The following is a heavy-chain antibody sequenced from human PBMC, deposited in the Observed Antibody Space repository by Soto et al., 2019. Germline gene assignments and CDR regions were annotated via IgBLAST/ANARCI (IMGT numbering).Heavy chain of an antibody. CDR3: AKGHSSGWYYFDY. CDR2: ISWNSDSI. CDR1: GFTFDDYA. J-gene: IGHJ4*02. Sequence: EVPLVESGGGLVQPGRSLRLSCAASGFTFDDYAMHWVRQAPGKGLEWVSNISWNSDSIGYADSVKGRFTISRDNAKNSLYLQMNSLRAEDTALYYCAKGHSSGWYYFDYWGQGTLVTVSS. V-gene: IGHV3-9*01. D-gene: IGHD6-19*01.